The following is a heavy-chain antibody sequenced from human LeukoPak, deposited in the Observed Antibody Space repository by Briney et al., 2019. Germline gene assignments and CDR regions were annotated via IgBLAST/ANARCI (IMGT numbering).Heavy chain of an antibody. V-gene: IGHV4-59*01. CDR2: FYFSGST. J-gene: IGHJ5*02. CDR1: GGSIYSYY. CDR3: ARGLYSDSSWWFDP. Sequence: SETLSLTCTVSGGSIYSYYWNWIRQPPGKGLEWIGYFYFSGSTNYNPSLKSRVTISLDTSKNRFSLKLSSVTAADTAVYYCARGLYSDSSWWFDPWGQGTLATVSS. D-gene: IGHD6-6*01.